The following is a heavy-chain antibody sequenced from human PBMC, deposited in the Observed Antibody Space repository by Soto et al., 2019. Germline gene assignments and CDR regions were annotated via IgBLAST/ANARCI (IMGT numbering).Heavy chain of an antibody. CDR1: GFTFSSYA. Sequence: GGSLRLSCAASGFTFSSYAMSWVRQAPGKGLEWVSVISTSGGSTYYADSVKGRFTISRDNSKNTLHLQMNNLRAEDTAVYYCAKEGISRKLDFDYWGQGTLVTVSS. V-gene: IGHV3-23*01. CDR2: ISTSGGST. J-gene: IGHJ4*02. CDR3: AKEGISRKLDFDY.